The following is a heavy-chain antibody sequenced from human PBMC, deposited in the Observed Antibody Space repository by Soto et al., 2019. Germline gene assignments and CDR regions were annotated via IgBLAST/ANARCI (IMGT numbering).Heavy chain of an antibody. CDR3: TRHTGYDSSLDY. V-gene: IGHV5-10-1*01. J-gene: IGHJ4*02. D-gene: IGHD5-12*01. CDR2: IDPSDSYT. Sequence: GEFLKISCHGSGYTFTGHWISWVRQMPGKGLEWMGRIDPSDSYTDYSPTVQGHVTMSADKPINTAYLQWSSLQASDTAVYYCTRHTGYDSSLDYWGQGTLVTVSS. CDR1: GYTFTGHW.